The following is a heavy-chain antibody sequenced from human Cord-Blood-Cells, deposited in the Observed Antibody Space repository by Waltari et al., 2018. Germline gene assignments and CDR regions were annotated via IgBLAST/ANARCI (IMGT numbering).Heavy chain of an antibody. J-gene: IGHJ3*02. D-gene: IGHD3-10*01. V-gene: IGHV4-39*01. CDR1: GGSISSSSYY. CDR2: IYYRWST. Sequence: QLQLQESGPGLVKPSETLSLTCTVSGGSISSSSYYWGWFRQPPGKGLEWIGSIYYRWSTSANPSLKTRVAISVDTSKNQFSLKLSSVTAADTAVYYCARRMVTGSYYLAFDIWGQGTMVTVSS. CDR3: ARRMVTGSYYLAFDI.